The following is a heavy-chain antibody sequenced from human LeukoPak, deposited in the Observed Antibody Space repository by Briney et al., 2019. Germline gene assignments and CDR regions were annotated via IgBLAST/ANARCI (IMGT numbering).Heavy chain of an antibody. V-gene: IGHV3-30*18. CDR3: AKCYYGSLGLDAFDI. CDR2: ISYDGSNE. Sequence: PGRSLRLSCAASGFTFSNYGMHWVRQAPGKGLEWVTFISYDGSNEYYADSVKGRFTISRDNSKNTLYLQMNSLRAEDTALYYCAKCYYGSLGLDAFDIWGQGTMVTVSS. D-gene: IGHD3-10*01. CDR1: GFTFSNYG. J-gene: IGHJ3*02.